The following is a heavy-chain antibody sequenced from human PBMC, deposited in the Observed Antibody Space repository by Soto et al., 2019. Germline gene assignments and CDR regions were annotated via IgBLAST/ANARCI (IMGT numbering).Heavy chain of an antibody. D-gene: IGHD3-10*01. CDR1: GYTFTSYC. CDR2: ISAYNGNT. V-gene: IGHV1-18*01. CDR3: ARTALLWFGELNPYYYYYGMDV. J-gene: IGHJ6*02. Sequence: GASVKVSCKASGYTFTSYCISWVRQAPGQGLEWVGWISAYNGNTNYAQKLQGRVTMTTDTSTSTAYMELRSLRSDDTAVYYCARTALLWFGELNPYYYYYGMDVWGQGTKVTVSS.